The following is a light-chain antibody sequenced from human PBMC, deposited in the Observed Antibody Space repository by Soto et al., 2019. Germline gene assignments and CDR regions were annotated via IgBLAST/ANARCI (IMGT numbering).Light chain of an antibody. CDR2: KAS. CDR1: QSISSW. V-gene: IGKV1-5*03. J-gene: IGKJ1*01. Sequence: DIQMTQAPSTLSASVGDRVTITCRASQSISSWLAWYQQKPGKAPNLLIYKASSLESGVPSRFSGSGSGTEFTLTISSLQADDFATYYCQQYNSYPSTFGQGTKVEIK. CDR3: QQYNSYPST.